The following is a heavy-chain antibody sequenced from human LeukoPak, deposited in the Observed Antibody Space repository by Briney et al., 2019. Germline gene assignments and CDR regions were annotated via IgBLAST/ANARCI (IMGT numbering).Heavy chain of an antibody. Sequence: SQTLSLTCAISGDSVSSNSAAWNWIRQSPSRGLEWLGRTYYRSKWYNDYAVSVKSRITINPDTSKNQFSLQLNSVTPEDTAVYYCARDTGYYYDSSGYIPEGFDYWGQGTLVTVSS. CDR2: TYYRSKWYN. V-gene: IGHV6-1*01. CDR3: ARDTGYYYDSSGYIPEGFDY. D-gene: IGHD3-22*01. J-gene: IGHJ4*02. CDR1: GDSVSSNSAA.